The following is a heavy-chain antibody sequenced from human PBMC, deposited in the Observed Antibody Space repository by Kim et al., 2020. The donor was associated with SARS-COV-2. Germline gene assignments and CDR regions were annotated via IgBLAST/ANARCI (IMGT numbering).Heavy chain of an antibody. Sequence: SGPANHNPSVKRRVTLSVDTSKSQFSLNLISVTAADTAIYYCARGNGWHLFWGQGTLVTVSS. CDR2: SGPA. J-gene: IGHJ4*02. CDR3: ARGNGWHLF. D-gene: IGHD6-19*01. V-gene: IGHV4-4*07.